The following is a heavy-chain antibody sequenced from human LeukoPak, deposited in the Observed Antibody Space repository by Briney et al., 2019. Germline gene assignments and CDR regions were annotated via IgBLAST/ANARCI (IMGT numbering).Heavy chain of an antibody. V-gene: IGHV4-59*01. CDR3: ARYSGSYSVPYYFDY. CDR1: GGSISSYY. J-gene: IGHJ4*02. CDR2: IYYSGST. D-gene: IGHD1-26*01. Sequence: SETPSLTCTVSGGSISSYYWSWIRQPPGKGLEWIGYIYYSGSTNYNPSLKSRVTISVDTSKNQFSLKLSSVTAADTAVYYCARYSGSYSVPYYFDYWGQGTPVTVSS.